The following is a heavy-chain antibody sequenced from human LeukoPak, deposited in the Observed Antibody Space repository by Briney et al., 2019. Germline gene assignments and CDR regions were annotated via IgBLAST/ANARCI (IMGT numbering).Heavy chain of an antibody. V-gene: IGHV5-51*01. CDR1: GYSFSSYW. D-gene: IGHD6-13*01. Sequence: GESLKISCKGSGYSFSSYWIGWVRQRPGKGLEWMGIIYPGDSDTRYSPSFQGQVTISADKSISTAYVEWSSLKASDTAMYYCARRSSSAGGWLDYWGQGTLVTVSA. CDR3: ARRSSSAGGWLDY. J-gene: IGHJ4*02. CDR2: IYPGDSDT.